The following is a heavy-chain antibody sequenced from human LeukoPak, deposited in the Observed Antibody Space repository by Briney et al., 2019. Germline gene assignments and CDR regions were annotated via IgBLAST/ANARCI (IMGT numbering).Heavy chain of an antibody. CDR2: INPNSGGT. J-gene: IGHJ4*02. Sequence: EASVKVSCKASGYTFTGYYMHWVRQAPGQGLEWMGRINPNSGGTNYAQKFQGRVTVTRDTSISTAYMELSRLRSDDTAVYYCARVLGWLRLGGDYWGQGTLVTVSS. CDR1: GYTFTGYY. V-gene: IGHV1-2*06. CDR3: ARVLGWLRLGGDY. D-gene: IGHD5-12*01.